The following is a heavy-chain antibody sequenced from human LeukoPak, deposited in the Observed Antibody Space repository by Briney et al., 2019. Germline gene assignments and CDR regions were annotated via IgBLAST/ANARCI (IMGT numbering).Heavy chain of an antibody. CDR1: GYTFTSYD. V-gene: IGHV1-8*01. J-gene: IGHJ3*02. CDR2: MNPNSGNT. Sequence: ASVKVSCKASGYTFTSYDINWVRQATGQGLEWMGWMNPNSGNTGYAQKFQGRVTMTRNTSISTAYMELSSLRSEDTAVYYCATDTGGSFTWAFDIWGQGTMVTVSS. CDR3: ATDTGGSFTWAFDI. D-gene: IGHD1-26*01.